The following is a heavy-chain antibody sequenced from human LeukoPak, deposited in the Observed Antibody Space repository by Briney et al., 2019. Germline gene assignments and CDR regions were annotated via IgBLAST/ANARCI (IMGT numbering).Heavy chain of an antibody. V-gene: IGHV3-23*01. J-gene: IGHJ4*02. CDR2: VSGSGGTT. D-gene: IGHD3-22*01. CDR3: ARGITVIVVLDY. Sequence: PGGSLRLSCAASGFTLSSYAMSWVRQAPGKGLEWVSAVSGSGGTTYYADSVKGRFTISRDNSKNTLYLQMNSLRAEDTAVCYCARGITVIVVLDYWGQGTLDTVSS. CDR1: GFTLSSYA.